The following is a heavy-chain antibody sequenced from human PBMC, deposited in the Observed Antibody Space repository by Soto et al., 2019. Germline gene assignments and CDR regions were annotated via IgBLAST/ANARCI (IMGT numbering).Heavy chain of an antibody. J-gene: IGHJ5*02. CDR3: ARGPSGSYSWFDP. Sequence: GGSLRLSCAASGFTFSSYAMHWVRQAPGKGLEWVAVISYDGSNKYYADSVKGRLTISRDNSKNTLYLQMNSLRAEDTAVYYCARGPSGSYSWFDPWGQGTLVTVSS. V-gene: IGHV3-30-3*01. CDR2: ISYDGSNK. CDR1: GFTFSSYA. D-gene: IGHD1-26*01.